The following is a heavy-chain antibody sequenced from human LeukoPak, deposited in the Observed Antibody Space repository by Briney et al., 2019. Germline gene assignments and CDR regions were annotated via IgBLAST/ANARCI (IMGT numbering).Heavy chain of an antibody. V-gene: IGHV3-15*01. CDR1: GFTFSNAW. CDR2: IKSKTDGGTT. CDR3: AKTIFGVENADAFDI. Sequence: GGSLRLSCAASGFTFSNAWMSWVRQAPGKGLEWVGRIKSKTDGGTTDYAAPVKGRFTISRDDSKNTLYLQMNSLRAEDTAVYYCAKTIFGVENADAFDIWGQGTMVTVSS. D-gene: IGHD3-3*01. J-gene: IGHJ3*02.